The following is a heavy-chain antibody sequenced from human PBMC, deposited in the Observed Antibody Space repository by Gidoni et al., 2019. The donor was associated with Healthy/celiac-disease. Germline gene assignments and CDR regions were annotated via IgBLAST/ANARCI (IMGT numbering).Heavy chain of an antibody. Sequence: QVHLVESGGGVVQPGGSLRLSCAASGFIFSSYGMHWVRQAPGKGLEWVALIWYDGSNKYYADSVKGRFTISRDNSKNTLCLQMNSLRAEDTAVYYCARDLSSGGYGGDYWGQGTLVTVSS. J-gene: IGHJ4*02. CDR2: IWYDGSNK. D-gene: IGHD6-19*01. V-gene: IGHV3-33*01. CDR1: GFIFSSYG. CDR3: ARDLSSGGYGGDY.